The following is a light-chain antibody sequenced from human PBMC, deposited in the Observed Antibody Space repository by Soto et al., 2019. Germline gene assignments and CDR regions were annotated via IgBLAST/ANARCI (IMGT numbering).Light chain of an antibody. CDR3: QHYDSARWT. CDR1: QSVSSN. V-gene: IGKV3-20*01. CDR2: DAS. Sequence: EIVMTQSPATLSVSPGERATLSCRASQSVSSNLSGYHQKPGQAPRLLIYDASRRATGIPDRFSGSGSGTDFSLTISRLEPEDFAVYYCQHYDSARWTFGLGTKVDIK. J-gene: IGKJ1*01.